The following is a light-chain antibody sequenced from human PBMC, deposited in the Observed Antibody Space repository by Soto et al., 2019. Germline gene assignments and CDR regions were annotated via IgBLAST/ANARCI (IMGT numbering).Light chain of an antibody. CDR2: DAS. CDR3: QQSSTWPPYI. J-gene: IGKJ2*01. V-gene: IGKV3-11*01. CDR1: QSVHTY. Sequence: PGERATLSCRASQSVHTYLAWYQQKAGQAPRLLIYDASNRATGIPARFSGSGSGTDFTLTISSLEPEDCAVYYCQQSSTWPPYIFGQGPKLEIK.